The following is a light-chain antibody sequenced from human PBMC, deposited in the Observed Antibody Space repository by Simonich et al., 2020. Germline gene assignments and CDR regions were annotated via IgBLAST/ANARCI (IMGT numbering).Light chain of an antibody. V-gene: IGKV4-1*01. Sequence: DIVMTQSPDSLAVSLGERATINCNFSQSVLYSSNNKNYLAWYPQKPGQPPKLLIYWASTRESGVPDRFSGSGSGTDFTLTISSLQAEDVAVYYCQQYYSTPWTFGQGTKVEIK. CDR3: QQYYSTPWT. J-gene: IGKJ1*01. CDR2: WAS. CDR1: QSVLYSSNNKNY.